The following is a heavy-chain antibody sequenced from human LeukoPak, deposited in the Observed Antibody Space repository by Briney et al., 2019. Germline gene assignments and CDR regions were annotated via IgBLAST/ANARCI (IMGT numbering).Heavy chain of an antibody. CDR2: IFPSGSI. Sequence: SETLSLTCTVSGASISSYYWSWFRRPPGKGLEWIAYIFPSGSINFNPSLKSRVSISVDGSKNNFSLDLSSVTAADTAVYYCARRRDETATAAGYYHMDVWGKGTTVTVSS. CDR1: GASISSYY. D-gene: IGHD3-22*01. V-gene: IGHV4-4*09. CDR3: ARRRDETATAAGYYHMDV. J-gene: IGHJ6*03.